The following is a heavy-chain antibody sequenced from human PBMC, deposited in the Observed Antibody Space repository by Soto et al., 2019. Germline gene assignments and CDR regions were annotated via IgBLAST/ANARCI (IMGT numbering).Heavy chain of an antibody. CDR1: GGSISSYY. Sequence: QVQPQESGPGLVKPSETRSLTCTVSGGSISSYYWSWIRQPLVMGLEWIGTIYYSGSTNYNPYLKSRVTISVDTCKNQFSLKLSSVTAADTALYYCAAYYDSSGYGYWGQGTLVTVSS. J-gene: IGHJ4*02. V-gene: IGHV4-59*01. CDR2: IYYSGST. D-gene: IGHD3-22*01. CDR3: AAYYDSSGYGY.